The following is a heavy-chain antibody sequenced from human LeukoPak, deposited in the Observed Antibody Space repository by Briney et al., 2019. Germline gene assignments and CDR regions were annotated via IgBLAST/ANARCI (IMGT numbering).Heavy chain of an antibody. CDR1: GYTLTGYY. Sequence: ASVKVSCKASGYTLTGYYMHWVRQAPGQGLEWMGWINPNSGGTNYAQKSQGRVTMTRDTSISTAYMELSRLRSDDTAVYYCARLGYYYDSLGHYDYWGQGTLVIVSS. D-gene: IGHD3-22*01. J-gene: IGHJ4*02. CDR3: ARLGYYYDSLGHYDY. V-gene: IGHV1-2*02. CDR2: INPNSGGT.